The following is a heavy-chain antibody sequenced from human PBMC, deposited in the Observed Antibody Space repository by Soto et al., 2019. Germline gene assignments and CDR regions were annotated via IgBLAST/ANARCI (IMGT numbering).Heavy chain of an antibody. D-gene: IGHD6-6*01. V-gene: IGHV1-2*04. J-gene: IGHJ6*02. CDR2: INPNSGGT. CDR3: ARGAARRAYYYYYGIEV. CDR1: GYTFTGYY. Sequence: ASVKVSCKASGYTFTGYYMHWVRQAPGQGLEWMGWINPNSGGTNYAQKFQGWVTMTRDTSISTAYMELSRLRSDDTAVYYCARGAARRAYYYYYGIEVYRQRTTGTVCS.